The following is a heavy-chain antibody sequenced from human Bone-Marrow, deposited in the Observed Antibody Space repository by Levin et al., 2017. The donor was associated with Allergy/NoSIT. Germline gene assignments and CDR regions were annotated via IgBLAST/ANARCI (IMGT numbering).Heavy chain of an antibody. Sequence: ASVKVSCKASGYTFTNYDINWVRQATGQGLEWMGWMNPKSGNTGYAQKFQGRVTMTRNISIKPAYMALSLTTDDTAVYYCAAAQRSRNSGNNWFDPWGQGTLVTVSS. CDR3: AAAQRSRNSGNNWFDP. J-gene: IGHJ5*02. D-gene: IGHD4-23*01. CDR1: GYTFTNYD. V-gene: IGHV1-8*01. CDR2: MNPKSGNT.